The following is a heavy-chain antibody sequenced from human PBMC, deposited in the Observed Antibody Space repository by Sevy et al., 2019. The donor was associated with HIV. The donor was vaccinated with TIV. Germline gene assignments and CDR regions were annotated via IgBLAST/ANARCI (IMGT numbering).Heavy chain of an antibody. D-gene: IGHD1-7*01. Sequence: GGSLRLSCAASGFTFSNYWMSWVRQAPGKGLECVANINQDGSEKYYLDSVKGRFIVSRDNAKNSLYLQMNSLRAEDSAVYYCAREQITGSKPXXFXXWGQGTLVTVSS. J-gene: IGHJ4*02. V-gene: IGHV3-7*01. CDR1: GFTFSNYW. CDR2: INQDGSEK. CDR3: AREQITGSKPXXFXX.